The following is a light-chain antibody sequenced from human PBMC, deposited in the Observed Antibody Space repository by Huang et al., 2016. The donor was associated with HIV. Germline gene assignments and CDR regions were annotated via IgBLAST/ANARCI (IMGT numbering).Light chain of an antibody. V-gene: IGKV4-1*01. CDR2: WAS. J-gene: IGKJ4*01. Sequence: DIVMTQSPDSLAVSLGERAPINCKSSQTISYNKNYLAWYQQKPGQSPKLLIYWASTRESGVPDRFRGSGSGTDFTLTISSLQAEDVAVYYCQQYYSKPLTFGGGTKVETK. CDR3: QQYYSKPLT. CDR1: QTISYNKNY.